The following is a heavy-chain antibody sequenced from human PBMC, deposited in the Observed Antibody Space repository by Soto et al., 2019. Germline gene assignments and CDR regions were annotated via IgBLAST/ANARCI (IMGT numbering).Heavy chain of an antibody. CDR1: GFTFSSYG. Sequence: GGSLRLSCAASGFTFSSYGMHWVRQAPGNGLEWVAVIWYDGSNKYYADSVKGRFTISRDNSKNTLYLQMNSLRAEDTAVYYCARGFTAFDAFDIWGQGTMVTVSS. D-gene: IGHD5-18*01. CDR2: IWYDGSNK. CDR3: ARGFTAFDAFDI. J-gene: IGHJ3*02. V-gene: IGHV3-33*01.